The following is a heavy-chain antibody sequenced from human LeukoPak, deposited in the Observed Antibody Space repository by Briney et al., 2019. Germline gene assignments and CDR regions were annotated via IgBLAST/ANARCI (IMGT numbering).Heavy chain of an antibody. CDR2: IYYSGST. CDR1: GGSISSSSYY. V-gene: IGHV4-39*07. Sequence: SETLSLTCTVSGGSISSSSYYWGWIRQPPMKGLEWIGSIYYSGSTYYNPSLKSRVTISVDTSKNQFSLKLSSVTAADTAVYYCARDLDGMDVWGQGTTVTVSS. J-gene: IGHJ6*02. CDR3: ARDLDGMDV.